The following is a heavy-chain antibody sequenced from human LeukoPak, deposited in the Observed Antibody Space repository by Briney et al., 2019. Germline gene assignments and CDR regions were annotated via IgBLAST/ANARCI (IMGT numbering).Heavy chain of an antibody. Sequence: ASVKVSCKASGYTFTGYYMHWARPAPGQGLEWMGWINPNSGGTNYAQKFQGRLTMTRDTSISTAYMELSRVNSDATAVYYGARETSALLIVVVPAAIGPFDPWGQGTLVTVSS. D-gene: IGHD2-2*01. J-gene: IGHJ5*02. CDR2: INPNSGGT. V-gene: IGHV1-2*02. CDR1: GYTFTGYY. CDR3: ARETSALLIVVVPAAIGPFDP.